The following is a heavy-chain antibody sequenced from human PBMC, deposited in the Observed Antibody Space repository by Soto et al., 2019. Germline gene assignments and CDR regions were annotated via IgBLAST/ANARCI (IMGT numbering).Heavy chain of an antibody. D-gene: IGHD3-16*01. CDR2: LYYRGNT. V-gene: IGHV4-31*03. Sequence: PSETLSLTCTVSGGSISSDYYYWNWIRQRPGKGLEWIGNLYYRGNTNYNASVKSRIIMSMDMSENQFSLKLTSVTAADAAVYYCARCWDYYGMDVWGQGTTVTVSS. CDR1: GGSISSDYYY. CDR3: ARCWDYYGMDV. J-gene: IGHJ6*01.